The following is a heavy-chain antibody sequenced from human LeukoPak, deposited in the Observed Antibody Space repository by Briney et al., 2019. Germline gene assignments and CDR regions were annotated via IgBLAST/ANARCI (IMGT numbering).Heavy chain of an antibody. V-gene: IGHV3-21*04. J-gene: IGHJ5*02. CDR3: AREEILTGYYGWFDP. CDR2: ISTSSSYI. Sequence: PGGSLRLSCAASGFTFSSYSMNWVRQAPGKGLEWVSSISTSSSYIYYAHSVKGRFTISRDNAKNSLYLQMNSLRAEDTAVYYCAREEILTGYYGWFDPWGQGTLVTVSS. D-gene: IGHD3-9*01. CDR1: GFTFSSYS.